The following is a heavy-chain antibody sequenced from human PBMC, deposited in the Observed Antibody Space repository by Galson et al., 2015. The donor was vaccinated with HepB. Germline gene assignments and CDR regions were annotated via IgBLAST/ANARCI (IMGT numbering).Heavy chain of an antibody. CDR2: IKSKSEGGAA. CDR3: ATGLKATAATRDY. D-gene: IGHD2-2*01. Sequence: SLRLSCAASGFTFSNAWMFWVRQAPGKGLEWVGRIKSKSEGGAADYAAPVKGRFTVSRDDSKNTLFLQMNSLKTEDTAVYYCATGLKATAATRDYWGQGTLVTVSS. CDR1: GFTFSNAW. J-gene: IGHJ4*02. V-gene: IGHV3-15*01.